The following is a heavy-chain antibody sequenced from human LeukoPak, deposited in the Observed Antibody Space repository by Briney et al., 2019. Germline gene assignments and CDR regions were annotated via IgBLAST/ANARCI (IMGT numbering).Heavy chain of an antibody. J-gene: IGHJ4*02. CDR3: ASGYSGYDPPDY. Sequence: GGSLRLSCAASGFTFSSYGMHWVRQAPGKGLEWVAVMSYDRSNKYYADSVKGRFTISRDNSKNTLYLQMNSLRAEDTAVYYCASGYSGYDPPDYWGQGTLVTVSS. CDR1: GFTFSSYG. CDR2: MSYDRSNK. V-gene: IGHV3-30*03. D-gene: IGHD5-12*01.